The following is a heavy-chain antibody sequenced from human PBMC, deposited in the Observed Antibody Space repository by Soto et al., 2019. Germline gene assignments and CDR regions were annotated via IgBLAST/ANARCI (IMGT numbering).Heavy chain of an antibody. CDR3: ARDQTDGDGDSEI. V-gene: IGHV3-33*01. Sequence: PGGSLRLSCEASGFTCSSYGMHWVRQAPGKGLEWLAIIWIDGSTEYYEDSVKGRFTISRDNSKNTLYLQLNSLRAEDTAVYFCARDQTDGDGDSEIWGQGTLVTVSS. D-gene: IGHD2-21*01. CDR1: GFTCSSYG. J-gene: IGHJ4*01. CDR2: IWIDGSTE.